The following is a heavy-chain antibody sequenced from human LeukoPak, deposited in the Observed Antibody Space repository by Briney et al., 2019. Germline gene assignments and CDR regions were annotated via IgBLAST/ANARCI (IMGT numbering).Heavy chain of an antibody. D-gene: IGHD5-18*01. CDR3: ARHPAYSFGQNYQYYYLDV. CDR1: GVSISSSSYY. V-gene: IGHV4-39*01. J-gene: IGHJ6*03. Sequence: SETLSLTCTVSGVSISSSSYYWGWIRQPPGKGLEWIGSVHYNGRTFYNPPLTSRVTISIDTSKNQFSLRLSSVTVADTAVYFCARHPAYSFGQNYQYYYLDVWGKGTTVTVSS. CDR2: VHYNGRT.